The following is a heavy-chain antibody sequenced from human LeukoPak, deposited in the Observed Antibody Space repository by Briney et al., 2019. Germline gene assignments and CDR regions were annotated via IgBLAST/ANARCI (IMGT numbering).Heavy chain of an antibody. CDR1: GFTFSSYS. CDR2: ISSSSSYI. V-gene: IGHV3-21*01. J-gene: IGHJ4*02. CDR3: ARGVDYGDPNGFDY. D-gene: IGHD4-17*01. Sequence: GGSLRLSXAASGFTFSSYSMNWVRQAPGKGLEWVSSISSSSSYIYYADSVKGRFTISRDNAKNSLYLQMNSLRAEDTAVYYCARGVDYGDPNGFDYWGQGTLVTVSS.